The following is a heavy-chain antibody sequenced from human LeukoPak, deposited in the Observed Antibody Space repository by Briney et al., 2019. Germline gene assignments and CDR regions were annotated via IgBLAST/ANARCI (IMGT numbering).Heavy chain of an antibody. J-gene: IGHJ5*02. D-gene: IGHD2-15*01. CDR1: GYTFTSYA. Sequence: WASVKVSCKASGYTFTSYAMNWVRQAPGQGLEWMGWINTNTGNPTYAQGFTGRFVFSLDTSVSTAYLQISSLKAEDTAVYYCARDAPGVGDIVGAFDPWGQGTLVTVSS. CDR3: ARDAPGVGDIVGAFDP. CDR2: INTNTGNP. V-gene: IGHV7-4-1*02.